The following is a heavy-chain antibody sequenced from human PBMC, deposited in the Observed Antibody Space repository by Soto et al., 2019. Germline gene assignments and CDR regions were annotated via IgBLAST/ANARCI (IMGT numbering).Heavy chain of an antibody. J-gene: IGHJ6*03. V-gene: IGHV5-51*01. CDR3: ARHSRRSFIAEVEYYYYMDV. Sequence: PGESLKISCKGSGYSFTSYWIGWVRQMPGKGLEWMGIIYPGDSDTRYSPSFQGQVTISADKSISTAYLQWSSLKASDTAMYYCARHSRRSFIAEVEYYYYMDVWGKGTTVTVSS. CDR1: GYSFTSYW. CDR2: IYPGDSDT. D-gene: IGHD6-13*01.